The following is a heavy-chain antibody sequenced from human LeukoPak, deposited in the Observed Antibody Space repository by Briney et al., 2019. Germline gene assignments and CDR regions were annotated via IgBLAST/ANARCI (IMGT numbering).Heavy chain of an antibody. CDR2: IYHSGST. CDR1: GYSISSGYY. J-gene: IGHJ6*04. V-gene: IGHV4-38-2*01. Sequence: PSETLSLTCAVSGYSISSGYYWGWIRQPPGKGLEWIGSIYHSGSTYYNPSLKSRVTISVDKSKNQFSLKLSSVTAADTAVYYCARRPYYYYGMDVWGKGTTVTVSS. CDR3: ARRPYYYYGMDV.